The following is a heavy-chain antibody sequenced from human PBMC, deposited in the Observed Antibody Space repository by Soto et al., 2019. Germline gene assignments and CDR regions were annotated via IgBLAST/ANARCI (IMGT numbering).Heavy chain of an antibody. CDR1: GFTFSNCA. Sequence: GGSLRLSFAASGFTFSNCAVNWVRQAPVKGLEWVSGISASGGSTYYADSVQGRFTISRDNSKNTFYLQMKSLRAEDTDVYYCAKAQEWEIPDEGLDYCGQGALVTVSS. J-gene: IGHJ4*02. CDR2: ISASGGST. V-gene: IGHV3-23*01. CDR3: AKAQEWEIPDEGLDY. D-gene: IGHD1-26*01.